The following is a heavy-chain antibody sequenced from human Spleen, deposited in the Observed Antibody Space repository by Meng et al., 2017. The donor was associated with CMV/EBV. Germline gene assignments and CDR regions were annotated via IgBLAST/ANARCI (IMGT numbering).Heavy chain of an antibody. CDR2: ICYSGST. D-gene: IGHD1-7*01. V-gene: IGHV4-39*07. Sequence: TVSGGSMSSSNYYWGWISQPPGKGLEWIGSICYSGSTYYNPSLKSRVTISVDTSKNQFSLKLSSVTAADTAVYYCARDHDWNYFDPWGQGTLVTVSS. CDR1: GGSMSSSNYY. J-gene: IGHJ5*02. CDR3: ARDHDWNYFDP.